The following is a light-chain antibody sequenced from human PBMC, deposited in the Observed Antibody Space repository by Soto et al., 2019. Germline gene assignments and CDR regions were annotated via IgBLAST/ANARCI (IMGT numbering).Light chain of an antibody. CDR3: QQYGSSPLT. CDR1: QSVSSSY. CDR2: GAS. J-gene: IGKJ1*01. Sequence: EIVLKQSPGTLALSPGERATLSCRASQSVSSSYLAWYQQKPGQAPRLPIYGASSRATGIPDRFSGSGSGTDFTLTISRLEPEDFAVYYCQQYGSSPLTFGQGTKVEIK. V-gene: IGKV3-20*01.